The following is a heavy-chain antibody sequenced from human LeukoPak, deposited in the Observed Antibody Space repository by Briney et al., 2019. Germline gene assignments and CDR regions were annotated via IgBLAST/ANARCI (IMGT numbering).Heavy chain of an antibody. D-gene: IGHD3-22*01. V-gene: IGHV3-21*01. J-gene: IGHJ4*02. CDR2: ISSSSSYI. CDR3: ARDQNVVVINFDY. CDR1: GFTFSSYS. Sequence: GGSPRLSCAASGFTFSSYSMNWVRQAPGKGLEWVSSISSSSSYIYYADSVKGRFTISRDNAKNSLYLQMNSLRAEDTAVYYCARDQNVVVINFDYWGQGTLVTVSS.